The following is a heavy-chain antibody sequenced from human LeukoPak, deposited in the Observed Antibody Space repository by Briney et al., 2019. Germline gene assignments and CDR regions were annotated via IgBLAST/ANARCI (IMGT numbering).Heavy chain of an antibody. CDR3: AREGGPYRPLDY. CDR2: VNLQGST. J-gene: IGHJ4*02. Sequence: SGTLSLTCGVSGGSITNTNYWTWVRQPPGKGLEWIGEVNLQGSTNYNPSLMGRVAISVNKSENHISLQLTSVTAADTAVYYCAREGGPYRPLDYSGQGTLVTVSS. CDR1: GGSITNTNY. V-gene: IGHV4-4*02.